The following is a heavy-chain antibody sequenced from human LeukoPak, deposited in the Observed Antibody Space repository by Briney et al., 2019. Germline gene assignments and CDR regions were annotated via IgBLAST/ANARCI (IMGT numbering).Heavy chain of an antibody. J-gene: IGHJ6*03. Sequence: SETLSLTCAVYGGSFSGYYWSWIRQPPGKGLEWIGEINHSGSTNYNPSLKSRVTISVDTSKNQFSLKLSSVTAADTAVYYCARSRGVWSSSPNGYYYYYYMDVWGKGTTVTVSS. CDR2: INHSGST. V-gene: IGHV4-34*01. CDR1: GGSFSGYY. D-gene: IGHD6-6*01. CDR3: ARSRGVWSSSPNGYYYYYYMDV.